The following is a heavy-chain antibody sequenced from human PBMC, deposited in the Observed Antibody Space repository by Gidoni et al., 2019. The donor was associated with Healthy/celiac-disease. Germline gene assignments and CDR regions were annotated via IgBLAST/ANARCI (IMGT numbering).Heavy chain of an antibody. D-gene: IGHD4-17*01. Sequence: EVQLVESGGGLVKPGGSLRLSCAASGFTFSSYSMHWVRQAPGKGLEWVSSISSSSSYIYYADSVKGRFTISRDNAKNSLYLQMNSLRAEDTAVYYCARSDDYGDPKIQNYYYYGMDVWGQGTTVTVSS. CDR2: ISSSSSYI. CDR3: ARSDDYGDPKIQNYYYYGMDV. V-gene: IGHV3-21*01. CDR1: GFTFSSYS. J-gene: IGHJ6*01.